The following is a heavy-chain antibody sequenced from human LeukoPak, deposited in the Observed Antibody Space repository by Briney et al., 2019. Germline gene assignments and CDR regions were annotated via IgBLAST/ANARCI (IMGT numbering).Heavy chain of an antibody. CDR2: INHSGST. CDR1: GASIRNTSFY. CDR3: ARNRGHYYGMDV. D-gene: IGHD2/OR15-2a*01. J-gene: IGHJ6*02. V-gene: IGHV4-39*07. Sequence: PGGSLRLSCAVSGASIRNTSFYWGWIRQPPGKGLEWIGEINHSGSTNYNPSLKSRVTISVDTSKNQFSLKLSSVTAADTAVYYCARNRGHYYGMDVWGQGTTVTVSS.